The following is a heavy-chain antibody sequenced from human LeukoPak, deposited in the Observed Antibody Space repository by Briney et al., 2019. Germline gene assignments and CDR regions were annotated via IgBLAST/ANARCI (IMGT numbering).Heavy chain of an antibody. J-gene: IGHJ4*02. V-gene: IGHV5-10-1*01. CDR3: ARHVYYYGSGSGFGIDY. Sequence: GESLRISCKGSGCRFTSYWISWVRQMPGKGLGWRGRIEPSDSYTNYSPSFQGHVTISADKSISTAYLQWSSLKASDTAMYYCARHVYYYGSGSGFGIDYWGQGTLVTVSS. CDR2: IEPSDSYT. D-gene: IGHD3-10*01. CDR1: GCRFTSYW.